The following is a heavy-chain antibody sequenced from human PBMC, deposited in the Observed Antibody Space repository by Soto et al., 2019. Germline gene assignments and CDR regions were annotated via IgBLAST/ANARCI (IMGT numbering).Heavy chain of an antibody. CDR3: ARRRGYSYGYPFDY. CDR2: INHSGST. Sequence: SETLSLTCAVYGGSFSGYYWSWIRQPPGKGLEWIGEINHSGSTNYNPSLKSRVTISVDTSKNQFSLKLSSVTAADTAVYYCARRRGYSYGYPFDYWGQGTLVTVS. V-gene: IGHV4-34*01. J-gene: IGHJ4*02. CDR1: GGSFSGYY. D-gene: IGHD5-18*01.